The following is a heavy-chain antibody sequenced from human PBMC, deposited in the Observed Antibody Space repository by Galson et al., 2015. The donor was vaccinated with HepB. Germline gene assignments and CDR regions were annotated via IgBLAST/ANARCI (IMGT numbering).Heavy chain of an antibody. CDR3: ARGSGRHVIY. CDR1: GFTFSNYW. J-gene: IGHJ4*02. Sequence: SLRLSCAASGFTFSNYWMSWVRQAPGKGLEWVANIKPDGSEKYYVDSVKGRFTISRDNAKNSLYLQVSSLRAEDTAMYYCARGSGRHVIYWGQGTLVTVSS. D-gene: IGHD1-26*01. CDR2: IKPDGSEK. V-gene: IGHV3-7*03.